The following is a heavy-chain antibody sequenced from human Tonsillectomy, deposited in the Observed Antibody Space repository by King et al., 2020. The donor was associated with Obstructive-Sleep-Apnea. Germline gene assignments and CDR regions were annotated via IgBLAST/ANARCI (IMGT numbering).Heavy chain of an antibody. J-gene: IGHJ4*02. CDR2: MYHSWGT. V-gene: IGHV4-38-2*02. CDR1: SYSISSGFY. CDR3: AGAPPTQSGWFHFDY. D-gene: IGHD6-19*01. Sequence: QLQESGPGLVKPSETLSLTCTVSSYSISSGFYWGWIRQPPGEGLEWIGSMYHSWGTYYNPSLKSRVTISVDTSKNQFSLKLSSVIAADTAVYYCAGAPPTQSGWFHFDYWGQGTLVTVSS.